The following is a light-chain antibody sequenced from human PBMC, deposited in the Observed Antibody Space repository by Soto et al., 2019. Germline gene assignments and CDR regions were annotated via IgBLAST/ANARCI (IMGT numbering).Light chain of an antibody. CDR1: QSIISS. Sequence: DIQMTQSPSSLSASVGERVTITCRASQSIISSLTWYQQKPGKAPKLLIYSASSLENGIQSRFSGSGSGTDFPLTISSLQTEDSATYSGQQRYSTLYTFGQGNKLEIK. CDR2: SAS. CDR3: QQRYSTLYT. V-gene: IGKV1-39*01. J-gene: IGKJ2*01.